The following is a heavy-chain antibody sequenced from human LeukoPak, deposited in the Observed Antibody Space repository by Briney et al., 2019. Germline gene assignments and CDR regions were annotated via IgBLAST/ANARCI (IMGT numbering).Heavy chain of an antibody. CDR2: INPSGGST. CDR3: AKSGYGFGYGWDVAV. J-gene: IGHJ6*04. D-gene: IGHD5-18*01. CDR1: GYTFTSYY. Sequence: ASVKVSCKASGYTFTSYYMHWVRQAPGQGLEWMGIINPSGGSTSYAQKFQGRVTMTRDTSTSTVYMELSSLRSDDTAVYYCAKSGYGFGYGWDVAVWGKGTTVTVSS. V-gene: IGHV1-46*01.